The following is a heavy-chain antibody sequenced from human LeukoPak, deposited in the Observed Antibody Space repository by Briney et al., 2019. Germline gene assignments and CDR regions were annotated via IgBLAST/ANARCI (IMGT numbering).Heavy chain of an antibody. CDR2: ISSSSSYI. CDR1: GFTFSSYS. CDR3: ANHDYVWGSYRSWGDYFDY. V-gene: IGHV3-21*04. D-gene: IGHD3-16*02. J-gene: IGHJ4*02. Sequence: GGSLRLSCAASGFTFSSYSMNWVRQAPGKGLEWVSSISSSSSYIYYADSVKGRFTISRDNAKNSLYLQMNSLRAEDTAVYYCANHDYVWGSYRSWGDYFDYWGQGTLVTVSS.